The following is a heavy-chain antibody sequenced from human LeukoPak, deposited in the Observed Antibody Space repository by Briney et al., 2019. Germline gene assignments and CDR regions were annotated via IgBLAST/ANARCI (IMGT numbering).Heavy chain of an antibody. CDR3: AREYSSSWPPINWFDP. J-gene: IGHJ5*02. V-gene: IGHV4-34*01. CDR2: INHSGST. CDR1: GGSFSGYY. D-gene: IGHD6-13*01. Sequence: SETLSLTCAVYGGSFSGYYWSWIRQPPGKGLEWIGEINHSGSTNYNPSLKSRVTISVDTSKNQFSLNLSSVTAADTAVYNCAREYSSSWPPINWFDPWGQGPLVTVSS.